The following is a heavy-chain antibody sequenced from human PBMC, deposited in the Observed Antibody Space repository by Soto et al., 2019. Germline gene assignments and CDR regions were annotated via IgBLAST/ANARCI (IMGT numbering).Heavy chain of an antibody. J-gene: IGHJ4*02. V-gene: IGHV3-30*03. CDR2: ISYNGIDS. CDR1: GFPFSNHG. CDR3: LSGEGQNGHDTRFEY. D-gene: IGHD5-12*01. Sequence: QMQLVESGGGVVQPGRSLRLSCAASGFPFSNHGIHWFRQAPGKGLEWVGDISYNGIDSWYADSVKGRFTIYRDNFXYTAYLQMNGLRLEDTAVYYCLSGEGQNGHDTRFEYWGQGTLVTVSP.